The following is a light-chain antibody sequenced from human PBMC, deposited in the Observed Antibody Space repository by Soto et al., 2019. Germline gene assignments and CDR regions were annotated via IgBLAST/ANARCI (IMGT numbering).Light chain of an antibody. V-gene: IGKV3-20*01. CDR3: HQCSNSWWT. CDR2: GAS. CDR1: QSVSSTY. Sequence: ETVLTQSPGSLSLSAGETATLSCRASQSVSSTYLAWYQQKPDHAPRVLIYGASSRATGVPDRFSGSGSGTDFTLTISRLEPEDFAVYYCHQCSNSWWTFGQGTKVEIK. J-gene: IGKJ1*01.